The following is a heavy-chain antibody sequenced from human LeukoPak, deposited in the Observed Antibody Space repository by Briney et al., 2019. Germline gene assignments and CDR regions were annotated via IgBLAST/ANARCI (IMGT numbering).Heavy chain of an antibody. CDR2: INHLGKT. CDR1: GESFSGFY. V-gene: IGHV4-34*01. J-gene: IGHJ5*02. CDR3: ARDGLGRYNWFDP. Sequence: PSETLSLTCGVSGESFSGFYWSWIRQPPGKGLEWIGEINHLGKTLYSPSLESRVTISVDTSRNQFTLKLNSVTAADMAVYFCARDGLGRYNWFDPWGQGTLVTVSS. D-gene: IGHD3/OR15-3a*01.